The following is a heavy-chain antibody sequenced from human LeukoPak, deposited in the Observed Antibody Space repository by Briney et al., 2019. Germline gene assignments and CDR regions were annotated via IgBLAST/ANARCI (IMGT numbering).Heavy chain of an antibody. CDR3: AKDLHGSGTYFDY. Sequence: GGSLRLSCAASGFTFSTYAMTWVRQAPGKGLEWVSTISGGGDGTHYADSVKGRFTISRDNSKNTLYLQMSNLRADDTAVYYCAKDLHGSGTYFDYWGQGTLVTVSS. J-gene: IGHJ4*02. V-gene: IGHV3-23*01. D-gene: IGHD3-10*01. CDR1: GFTFSTYA. CDR2: ISGGGDGT.